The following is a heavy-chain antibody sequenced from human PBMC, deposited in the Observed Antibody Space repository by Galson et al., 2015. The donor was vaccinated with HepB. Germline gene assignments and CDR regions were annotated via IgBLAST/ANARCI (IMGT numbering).Heavy chain of an antibody. CDR3: AKSCIAAIGCDY. CDR2: ISGSGGST. Sequence: SLRLSCAASGFTFGTYAMSWVRQGPGKGLEWVSAISGSGGSTNYADSVKGRFSISRDNSKNTLYLQMNSLRAEDTAVYYCAKSCIAAIGCDYWGQGTLVTVSS. D-gene: IGHD6-13*01. CDR1: GFTFGTYA. V-gene: IGHV3-23*01. J-gene: IGHJ4*02.